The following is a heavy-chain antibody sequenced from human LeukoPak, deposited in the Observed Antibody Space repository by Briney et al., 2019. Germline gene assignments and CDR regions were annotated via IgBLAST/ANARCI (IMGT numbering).Heavy chain of an antibody. V-gene: IGHV6-1*01. D-gene: IGHD3-10*01. CDR1: GDSVSSNSAA. CDR3: VRVPTPRGIRYYSGSGSWEFDY. CDR2: TYYRAKWYN. J-gene: IGHJ4*02. Sequence: SQTLSLTCAISGDSVSSNSAAWNWIRQSPSRGLEWLGRTYYRAKWYNDYAEPVKSRITINPDTSKNRYSLQLNSVTPEDTAVYYCVRVPTPRGIRYYSGSGSWEFDYWGQGTPVTVSS.